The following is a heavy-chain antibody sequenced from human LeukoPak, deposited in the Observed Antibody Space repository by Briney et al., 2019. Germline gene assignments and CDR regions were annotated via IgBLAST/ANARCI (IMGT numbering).Heavy chain of an antibody. D-gene: IGHD6-19*01. J-gene: IGHJ4*02. CDR1: GFNFRGYS. Sequence: GGSLRLSCAASGFNFRGYSMNWVRQAPGKGLEWVSSVGSTTSYIKYADSVKGRLSISRDNAKNSVCLQMNGLRAEDTAVYYCAREYSSGWGFDYWGQGTLVTVSS. V-gene: IGHV3-21*01. CDR2: VGSTTSYI. CDR3: AREYSSGWGFDY.